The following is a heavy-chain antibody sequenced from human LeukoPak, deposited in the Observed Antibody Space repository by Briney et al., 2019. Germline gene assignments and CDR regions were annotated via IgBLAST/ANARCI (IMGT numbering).Heavy chain of an antibody. CDR2: ISGSGGST. D-gene: IGHD1-26*01. J-gene: IGHJ4*02. V-gene: IGHV3-23*01. Sequence: GGSLRLSCAASGFTFSSYAMSWVRQAPGKGLEWVSAISGSGGSTYYADSVKGRFTISRDNSKNTLYLQMNSLRAEDTAVYYCARGWGSGSYFFDYWGQGTLVTVSS. CDR1: GFTFSSYA. CDR3: ARGWGSGSYFFDY.